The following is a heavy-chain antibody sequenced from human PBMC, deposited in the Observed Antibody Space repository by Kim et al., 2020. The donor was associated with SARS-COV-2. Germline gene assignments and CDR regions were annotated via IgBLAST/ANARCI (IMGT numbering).Heavy chain of an antibody. Sequence: ASVKVSCKASGYTFTSYDINWVRQATGQGLEWMGWMNPNSGNTGYAQKFQGRVTMTRNTSISTAYMELRSLRSEDTAVYYCARIPGGSVSYYNTERDSGWYFDLWGRGTLGTVSS. V-gene: IGHV1-8*01. J-gene: IGHJ2*01. CDR1: GYTFTSYD. CDR2: MNPNSGNT. CDR3: ARIPGGSVSYYNTERDSGWYFDL. D-gene: IGHD3-10*01.